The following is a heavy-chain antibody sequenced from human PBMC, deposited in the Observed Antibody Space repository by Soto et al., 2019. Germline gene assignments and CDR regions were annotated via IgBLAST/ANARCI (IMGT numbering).Heavy chain of an antibody. D-gene: IGHD3-22*01. V-gene: IGHV3-30-3*01. Sequence: GGSLRLSCAASGFTFSSYAMHWVRQAPGKGLEWVAVISYDGSNKYYADSVKGRFTISRDNSKNTLYLQMNSLRAEDTAVYYCARESYDSSGFYSWGQGTMVTVSS. CDR1: GFTFSSYA. CDR3: ARESYDSSGFYS. CDR2: ISYDGSNK. J-gene: IGHJ4*02.